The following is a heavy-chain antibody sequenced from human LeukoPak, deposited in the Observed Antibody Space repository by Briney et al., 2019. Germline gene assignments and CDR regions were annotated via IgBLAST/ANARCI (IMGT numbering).Heavy chain of an antibody. J-gene: IGHJ5*02. CDR3: ARGVAAAGTIWFDP. Sequence: PSETLSLTCTVSGGSISSGSYYWSWIRQPAGKGLEWIGRIYTGGSTNYNPSLKSRVTISVDTSKNQFSLKLSSVTAADTAVYYCARGVAAAGTIWFDPWGQGTLVTVSS. D-gene: IGHD6-13*01. CDR2: IYTGGST. V-gene: IGHV4-61*02. CDR1: GGSISSGSYY.